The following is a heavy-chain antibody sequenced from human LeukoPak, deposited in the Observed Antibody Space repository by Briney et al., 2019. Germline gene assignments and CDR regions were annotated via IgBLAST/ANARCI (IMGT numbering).Heavy chain of an antibody. D-gene: IGHD2-8*01. CDR1: GFSFSPYW. CDR2: IKLVERAK. J-gene: IGHJ4*02. V-gene: IGHV3-7*02. CDR3: ARRVLTTTDYLDY. Sequence: GGSLRLSCAAPGFSFSPYWMTSVRPAPGKGLEWVANIKLVERAKYYPDSVKARFTISRDNAKNSLYLQMNSLRAEDTAMYYCARRVLTTTDYLDYWGQGTLVTVSS.